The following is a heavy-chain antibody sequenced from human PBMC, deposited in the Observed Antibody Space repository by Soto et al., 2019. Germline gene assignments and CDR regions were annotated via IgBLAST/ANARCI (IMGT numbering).Heavy chain of an antibody. CDR3: ARGGTGYSYGYLELTYWYFDL. CDR1: GGTFSSYA. J-gene: IGHJ2*01. D-gene: IGHD5-18*01. CDR2: IIPIFGTA. Sequence: QVQLVQSGAEVKKPGSSVKVSCKASGGTFSSYAISWVRQAPGQGLEWMGGIIPIFGTANYAQKFQGRVAITADESTSTANMGLSSLRSEDTAVYYCARGGTGYSYGYLELTYWYFDLWGRGTLVTLSS. V-gene: IGHV1-69*01.